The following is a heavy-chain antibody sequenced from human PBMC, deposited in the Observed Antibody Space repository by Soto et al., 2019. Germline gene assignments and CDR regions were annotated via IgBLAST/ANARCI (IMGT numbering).Heavy chain of an antibody. V-gene: IGHV1-3*01. CDR1: GYTFTSYA. J-gene: IGHJ6*02. CDR2: INAGNGNT. Sequence: QVQLVQSGAEVKKPGASVKVSCKSTGYTFTSYAMHWVRQAPGQRLEWMGWINAGNGNTKYSQKFQGRDTITRDTSASTAYMELSSLRSEDTAVYYCAGAVAGTAYYYYYYGMDVWGQGTTVTVSS. CDR3: AGAVAGTAYYYYYYGMDV. D-gene: IGHD6-13*01.